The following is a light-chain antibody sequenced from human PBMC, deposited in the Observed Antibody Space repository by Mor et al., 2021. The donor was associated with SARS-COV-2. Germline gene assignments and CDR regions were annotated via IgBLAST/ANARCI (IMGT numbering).Light chain of an antibody. CDR2: DDS. Sequence: TARIPCGRDPKGGKSVHWYQQKPGQAPVLVILDDSDRPSGIPERFSGSNSGNTATLTVSRVEAGDEADYYCQVWDSDLDHWVFGGGT. V-gene: IGLV3-21*01. CDR3: QVWDSDLDHWV. J-gene: IGLJ3*02. CDR1: PKGGKS.